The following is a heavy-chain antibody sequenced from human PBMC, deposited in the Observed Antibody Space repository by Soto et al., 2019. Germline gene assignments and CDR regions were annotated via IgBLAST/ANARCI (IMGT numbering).Heavy chain of an antibody. CDR3: TRHPNAFDI. CDR2: IRSKANSYAT. CDR1: GFTFSGSA. Sequence: GGSLRLSCAASGFTFSGSAMHWVRQASGKGLEWVGRIRSKANSYATAYAASVKGRFTISRDDSKNTAYLQMNSLKTEDTAVYYCTRHPNAFDIWGQGTMVTVSS. J-gene: IGHJ3*02. V-gene: IGHV3-73*01.